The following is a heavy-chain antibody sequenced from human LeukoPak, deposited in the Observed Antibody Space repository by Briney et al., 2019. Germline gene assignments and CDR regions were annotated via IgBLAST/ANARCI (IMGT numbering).Heavy chain of an antibody. CDR2: ISGSGGST. CDR1: GFTFSSYA. Sequence: PGGSLRLSCAASGFTFSSYAMSWVRQAPGKGLEWVSAISGSGGSTYYADSVKGRFTISRDNSKNTLYLQMNSLRAEDTAVYYCAKTKQQLVRTSHFGCYFDYWGQEPWSPSPQ. CDR3: AKTKQQLVRTSHFGCYFDY. D-gene: IGHD6-13*01. J-gene: IGHJ4*01. V-gene: IGHV3-23*01.